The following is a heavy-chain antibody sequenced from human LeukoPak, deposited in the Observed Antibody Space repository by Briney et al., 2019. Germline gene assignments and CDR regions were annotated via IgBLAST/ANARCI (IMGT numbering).Heavy chain of an antibody. CDR3: ARDRRHRTIFGVGKGNYGY. V-gene: IGHV3-21*01. CDR2: ISSSSSYI. CDR1: GFTFSSYS. J-gene: IGHJ4*02. D-gene: IGHD3-3*01. Sequence: PGGSLRLSCAASGFTFSSYSMTWVRQAPGKGLEWVSSISSSSSYIYYADSVKGRFTISRDNAKNSLYLQMNSLRAEDTAVYYCARDRRHRTIFGVGKGNYGYWGQGTLVTVSS.